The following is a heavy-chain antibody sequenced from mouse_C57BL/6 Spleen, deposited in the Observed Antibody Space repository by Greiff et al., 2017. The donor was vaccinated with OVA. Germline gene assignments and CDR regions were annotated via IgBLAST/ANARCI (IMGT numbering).Heavy chain of an antibody. Sequence: VPLQQSGTVLARPGASVKMSCKTSGYTFTSYWMHWVKQRPGSGLDWIGAIYPGYSDTSYNQKFKGKAKLTAVTAASTAYMELSSLRNENSAVYYSTRDLGNWGQGTTLTVSS. J-gene: IGHJ2*01. CDR3: TRDLGN. CDR1: GYTFTSYW. CDR2: IYPGYSDT. V-gene: IGHV1-5*01. D-gene: IGHD1-1*02.